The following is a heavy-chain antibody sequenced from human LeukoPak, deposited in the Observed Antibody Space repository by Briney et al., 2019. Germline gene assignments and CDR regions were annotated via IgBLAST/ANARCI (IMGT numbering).Heavy chain of an antibody. Sequence: PGGSLRLSCAASGFTFSSYSMNWVRQAPGKGLEWVSSISSSSSYIYYAGSVKGRFTISRDNAKNSLYLQMDSLRAEDTAVYYCARDKTTPLSSSWYDYWGQGTLVTVSS. CDR2: ISSSSSYI. D-gene: IGHD6-13*01. J-gene: IGHJ4*02. V-gene: IGHV3-21*01. CDR3: ARDKTTPLSSSWYDY. CDR1: GFTFSSYS.